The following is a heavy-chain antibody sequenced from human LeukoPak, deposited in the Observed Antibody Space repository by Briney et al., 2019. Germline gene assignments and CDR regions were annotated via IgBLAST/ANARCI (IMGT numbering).Heavy chain of an antibody. J-gene: IGHJ1*01. CDR1: GFTFSGAW. CDR3: ARVSGPGMNEYYHL. V-gene: IGHV3-74*01. D-gene: IGHD3-10*01. CDR2: INDDGSFR. Sequence: PGGSLRLSCAASGFTFSGAWMHWVRQAPGKGLVWVSRINDDGSFRRYANSVKGRFTISRDNAKNSLFLQMDSLRAEDTAVYYCARVSGPGMNEYYHLWGQGTLVTVSS.